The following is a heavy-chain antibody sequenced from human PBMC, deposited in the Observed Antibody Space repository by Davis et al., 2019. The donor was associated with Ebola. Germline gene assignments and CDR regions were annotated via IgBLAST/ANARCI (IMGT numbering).Heavy chain of an antibody. CDR2: INHSGST. V-gene: IGHV4-34*01. D-gene: IGHD6-13*01. Sequence: MPGGSLRLSCAVYGGSFSGYYWSWIRQPPGKGLEWIGEINHSGSTNYNSSLKSRVTISVDTSKNQFSLSLRSVTAADTAVYYCARGFGGQQTYDSWGQGNLVTVSS. J-gene: IGHJ4*02. CDR1: GGSFSGYY. CDR3: ARGFGGQQTYDS.